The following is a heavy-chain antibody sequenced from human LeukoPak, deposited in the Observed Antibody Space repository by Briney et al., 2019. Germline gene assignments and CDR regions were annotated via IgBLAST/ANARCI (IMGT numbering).Heavy chain of an antibody. V-gene: IGHV3-9*01. Sequence: GGSLRLSCAASGFTLDDYAMHWVRQAPGKGLEWVSGISWNSGSIGYADSVKGRFTISRDNAKNSLYLQMNSLRAEDTALYYCAKEDYGMDVWGQGTTVTVSS. CDR1: GFTLDDYA. CDR2: ISWNSGSI. J-gene: IGHJ6*02. CDR3: AKEDYGMDV.